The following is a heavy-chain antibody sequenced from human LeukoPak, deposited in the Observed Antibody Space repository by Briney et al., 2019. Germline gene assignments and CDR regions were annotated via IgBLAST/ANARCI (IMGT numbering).Heavy chain of an antibody. V-gene: IGHV3-53*01. CDR2: IYSGGNT. D-gene: IGHD2-21*02. J-gene: IGHJ4*02. CDR3: ARGTVTAPDY. CDR1: GFTFSSYA. Sequence: GGSPRLSCAASGFTFSSYAMHWVRQAPGKGLEWVSIIYSGGNTYYANSVKGRFTISRDNSKNTLYLQMNRLRPEDTAVYYCARGTVTAPDYWGQGTLVTVSS.